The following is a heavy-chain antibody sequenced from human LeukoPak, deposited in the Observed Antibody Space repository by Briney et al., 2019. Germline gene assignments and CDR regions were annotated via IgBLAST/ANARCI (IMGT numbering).Heavy chain of an antibody. D-gene: IGHD3-10*01. CDR3: ARDYMYYYGSGTYIPIFDY. J-gene: IGHJ4*02. CDR2: IKQDGSEK. V-gene: IGHV3-7*04. Sequence: GGSLRLSCAASGFTFITYCMSWVRQAPGKGLEWVADIKQDGSEKYYVDSVKGRFTISRDNAKNSLYLQMNSLRAEDTAVYYCARDYMYYYGSGTYIPIFDYWGQGTLVTVSS. CDR1: GFTFITYC.